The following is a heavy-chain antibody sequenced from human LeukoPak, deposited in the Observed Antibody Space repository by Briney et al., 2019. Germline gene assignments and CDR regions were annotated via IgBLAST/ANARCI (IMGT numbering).Heavy chain of an antibody. CDR2: IRYDGSNK. J-gene: IGHJ6*03. V-gene: IGHV3-30*02. D-gene: IGHD1-26*01. CDR3: AKGRGWEASYYYYYMDV. CDR1: GFTFSSYG. Sequence: GGSLRPSCVASGFTFSSYGIHWVRQAPGKGLEWMAFIRYDGSNKYYTDSVKGRFTISRDNSKNTLYLQMNSLRAEDTAVYYCAKGRGWEASYYYYYMDVWGKGTTVTISS.